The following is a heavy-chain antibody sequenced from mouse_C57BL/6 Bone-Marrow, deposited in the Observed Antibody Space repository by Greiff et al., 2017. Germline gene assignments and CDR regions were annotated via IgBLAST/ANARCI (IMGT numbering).Heavy chain of an antibody. CDR1: GFTFSSYA. J-gene: IGHJ2*01. Sequence: EVQVVESGGGLVKPGGSLKLSCAASGFTFSSYAMSWVRQTPEKRLEWVATISDGGSYTYYPDNVKGRFTISRDNAKNNLYLQMSHLKSEDTAMYYCARHGSSTLDYWGQGTTLTVSS. V-gene: IGHV5-4*01. D-gene: IGHD1-1*01. CDR3: ARHGSSTLDY. CDR2: ISDGGSYT.